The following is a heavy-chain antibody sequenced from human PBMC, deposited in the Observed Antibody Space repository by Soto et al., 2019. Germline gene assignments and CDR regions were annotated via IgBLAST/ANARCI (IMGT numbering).Heavy chain of an antibody. V-gene: IGHV1-69*13. Sequence: SVKVSCEASGGTFSSYAISWVRQAPGQGLEWMGGIIPIFGTANYAQKFQGRVTITADESTSTAYMELSSLRSEDTAVYYCARDPENPYYDFWSGHNWFDPWGQGTLVTVSS. J-gene: IGHJ5*02. CDR1: GGTFSSYA. CDR2: IIPIFGTA. CDR3: ARDPENPYYDFWSGHNWFDP. D-gene: IGHD3-3*01.